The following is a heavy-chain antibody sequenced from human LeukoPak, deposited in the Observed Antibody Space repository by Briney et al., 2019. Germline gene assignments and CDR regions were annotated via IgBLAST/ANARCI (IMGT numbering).Heavy chain of an antibody. J-gene: IGHJ5*01. CDR1: GLTFSSYW. CDR2: INREGSST. V-gene: IGHV3-74*01. Sequence: GGSLRLSCAVSGLTFSSYWMHWVRQAPGKGLVWVSRINREGSSTSYADSVKGRFTISRDNAKNTLYLQMNSLRAEDTAVYYCARGEKICGGDTCDPFDSWGQEPLVTVSS. CDR3: ARGEKICGGDTCDPFDS. D-gene: IGHD3-16*01.